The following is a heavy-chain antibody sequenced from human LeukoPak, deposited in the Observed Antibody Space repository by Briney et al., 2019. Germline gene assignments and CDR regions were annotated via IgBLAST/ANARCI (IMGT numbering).Heavy chain of an antibody. D-gene: IGHD1-14*01. V-gene: IGHV1-8*01. CDR2: MNLNSGNT. J-gene: IGHJ1*01. CDR3: AINLPANRRFQH. CDR1: GYTFTSYD. Sequence: ASVKVSCKASGYTFTSYDINWVRQATGQGPEWMGWMNLNSGNTGYAQKFQGRVTMTRNTSISTAYMELSNVRSEDTAMYYCAINLPANRRFQHWGQGTLVTVSS.